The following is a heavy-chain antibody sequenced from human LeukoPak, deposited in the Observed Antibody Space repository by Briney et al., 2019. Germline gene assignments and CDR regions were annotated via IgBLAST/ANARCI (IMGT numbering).Heavy chain of an antibody. D-gene: IGHD6-13*01. Sequence: PGRSLRLSCAASGLTFSSYAMHWVRQAPGRGLEWVAVTSYDGSNKYYADSVKGRFTISRDNSKNTLYLQMNSLRAEDTAVYYCARDYLAAADPQEIDPWGQGTLVTVSS. CDR1: GLTFSSYA. V-gene: IGHV3-30*04. CDR2: TSYDGSNK. CDR3: ARDYLAAADPQEIDP. J-gene: IGHJ5*02.